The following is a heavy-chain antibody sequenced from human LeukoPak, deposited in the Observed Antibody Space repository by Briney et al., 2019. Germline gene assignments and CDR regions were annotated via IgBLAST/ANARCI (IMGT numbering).Heavy chain of an antibody. D-gene: IGHD3-22*01. CDR1: GFTFSDYY. Sequence: GGSLRLSCAASGFTFSDYYMSWIRHTPGKGLEWVSYISSSCSSIYYADSVQGRFTISRDNAKNSLFLQMNSLRAEDTAVYYCARDYYYDSSGYYDYWGQGTLVTVSS. V-gene: IGHV3-11*04. CDR2: ISSSCSSI. CDR3: ARDYYYDSSGYYDY. J-gene: IGHJ4*02.